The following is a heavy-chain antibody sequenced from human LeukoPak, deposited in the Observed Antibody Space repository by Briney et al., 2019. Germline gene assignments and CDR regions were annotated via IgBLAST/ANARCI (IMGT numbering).Heavy chain of an antibody. J-gene: IGHJ4*02. CDR2: INPSGGST. Sequence: ASVKVSCKASGYTFTSYYMHWVRQAPGQGLEWMGIINPSGGSTSYAQKFQGRVTMTRDTSTSTVYMELSSLRSEDTAVYYCARDLVAEMATAPFDYWGQGTLVTVSS. D-gene: IGHD5-24*01. V-gene: IGHV1-46*01. CDR3: ARDLVAEMATAPFDY. CDR1: GYTFTSYY.